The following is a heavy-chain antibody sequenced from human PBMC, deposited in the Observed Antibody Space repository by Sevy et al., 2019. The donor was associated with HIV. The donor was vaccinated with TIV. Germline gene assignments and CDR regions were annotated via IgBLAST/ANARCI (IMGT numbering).Heavy chain of an antibody. V-gene: IGHV1-2*02. CDR2: INPNSGGT. J-gene: IGHJ5*02. CDR1: GYTFTGYY. D-gene: IGHD2-2*01. CDR3: VRDPTGAAAAMSWFDP. Sequence: ASVKVSCKASGYTFTGYYIHWVRQAPGQGLEWMGWINPNSGGTNSAQKFQGRVTMTRDTSISTAYMELSRLRSDDTAVYYCVRDPTGAAAAMSWFDPWGQGTLVTVSS.